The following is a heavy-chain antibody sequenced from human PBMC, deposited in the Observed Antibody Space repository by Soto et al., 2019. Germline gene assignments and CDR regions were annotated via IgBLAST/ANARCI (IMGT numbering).Heavy chain of an antibody. CDR3: ARGSLITIFGVVMDY. CDR2: INPNSGGT. D-gene: IGHD3-3*01. J-gene: IGHJ4*02. Sequence: ASVKVSCKASGYTFTGYYMHWVRQAPGQGLEWMGWINPNSGGTNYAQKFQGRVTMTRDTSISTAYLELSRLRSDDTAVYFCARGSLITIFGVVMDYWVQGTLVTVSS. CDR1: GYTFTGYY. V-gene: IGHV1-2*02.